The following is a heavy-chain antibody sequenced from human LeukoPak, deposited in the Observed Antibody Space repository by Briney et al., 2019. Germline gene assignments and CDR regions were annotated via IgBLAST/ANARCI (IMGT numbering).Heavy chain of an antibody. J-gene: IGHJ4*02. CDR1: GGSISSYY. CDR2: IYTTGST. Sequence: SETLSLTCTVSGGSISSYYWSWVRQPAGKGLEWIGRIYTTGSTNYNPSLKSRVTMSVDTSKNQFSLKLNSVTAADTAVYYCARDSGIVGAQGAFDYWGQGTLVTVSS. CDR3: ARDSGIVGAQGAFDY. V-gene: IGHV4-4*07. D-gene: IGHD1-26*01.